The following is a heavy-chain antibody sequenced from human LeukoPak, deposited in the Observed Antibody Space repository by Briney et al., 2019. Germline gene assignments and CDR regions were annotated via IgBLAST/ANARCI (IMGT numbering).Heavy chain of an antibody. CDR1: GYTFTSNY. D-gene: IGHD5-24*01. Sequence: VASVKVSCKAFGYTFTSNYMHWVRQAPGQGPEWMGVISPSGGSTTYAQKFQGRVTLTRDMSTSTDYLELSSLRSEDTAVYYCARDNSVRDEAWWFNPWGREPWSPSPQ. V-gene: IGHV1-46*01. J-gene: IGHJ5*02. CDR2: ISPSGGST. CDR3: ARDNSVRDEAWWFNP.